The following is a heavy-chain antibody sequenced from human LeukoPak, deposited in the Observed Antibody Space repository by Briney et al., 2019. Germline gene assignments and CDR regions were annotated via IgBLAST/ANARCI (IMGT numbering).Heavy chain of an antibody. Sequence: PGGSLRLSCAASGFTVSSNYMSWVRQAPGKGLEWVTVVSYNGSNKYYADSVKGRFTISRDNSKNTLYLQMNSLRAEDTAVYYCARGGRTMDVWGQGTTVTVSS. CDR2: VSYNGSNK. J-gene: IGHJ6*02. CDR3: ARGGRTMDV. D-gene: IGHD2-15*01. CDR1: GFTVSSNY. V-gene: IGHV3-30*03.